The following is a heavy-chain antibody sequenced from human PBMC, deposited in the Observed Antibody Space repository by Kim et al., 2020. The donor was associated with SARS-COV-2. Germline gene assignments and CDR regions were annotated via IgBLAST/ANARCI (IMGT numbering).Heavy chain of an antibody. Sequence: GGSLRLSCAASGFTFSSYGMHWVRQAPGKGLEWVAVIWYDGSNKYYADSVKGRFTISRDNSKNTLYLQMNSLRAEDTAVYYCARDTKYSGYETDAFDIWGQGTMVTVSS. D-gene: IGHD5-12*01. CDR1: GFTFSSYG. J-gene: IGHJ3*02. CDR2: IWYDGSNK. CDR3: ARDTKYSGYETDAFDI. V-gene: IGHV3-33*01.